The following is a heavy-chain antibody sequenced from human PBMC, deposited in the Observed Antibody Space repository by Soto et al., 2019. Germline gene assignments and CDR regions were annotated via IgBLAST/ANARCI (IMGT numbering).Heavy chain of an antibody. D-gene: IGHD1-26*01. CDR1: GGSISSYY. J-gene: IGHJ4*02. CDR3: ARGGLRGTYYYFDY. CDR2: IYTSRNT. Sequence: SETLSLTCTFSGGSISSYYWSWIRQPAGKGLEWIGRIYTSRNTNYNPSLKSRVTMSVDTSKNQLSLKLTSVTAADTAVYYCARGGLRGTYYYFDYWGQGTLVTVS. V-gene: IGHV4-4*07.